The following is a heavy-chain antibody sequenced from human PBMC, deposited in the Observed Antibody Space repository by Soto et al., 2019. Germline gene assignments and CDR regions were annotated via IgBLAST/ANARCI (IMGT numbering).Heavy chain of an antibody. D-gene: IGHD5-12*01. V-gene: IGHV3-64D*06. CDR1: GFSFSSYA. Sequence: GGSLTLACSASGFSFSSYAVHWVRQAAGKGLEYVSAISRNGGSKYYTDPVKGRFTISRANSKSTLYLQMISLRAEDVDVYYCVKDRNFYCGYSTYLWGQGTLVTVSS. CDR3: VKDRNFYCGYSTYL. J-gene: IGHJ5*02. CDR2: ISRNGGSK.